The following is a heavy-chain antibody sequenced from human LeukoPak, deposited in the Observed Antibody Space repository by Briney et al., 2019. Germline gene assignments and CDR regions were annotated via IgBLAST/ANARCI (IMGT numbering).Heavy chain of an antibody. D-gene: IGHD3-22*01. CDR3: AKLVLGDSSGYPLDY. J-gene: IGHJ4*02. CDR1: GFTFSSYA. CDR2: ISGSGGST. V-gene: IGHV3-23*01. Sequence: GGSLRLSCAASGFTFSSYAMSWVRQAPGKGLEWVSAISGSGGSTYYADSVKGRFTISRDNSKNTLYLQMNSLRAEDTAVYYCAKLVLGDSSGYPLDYWGQGTLVTVSS.